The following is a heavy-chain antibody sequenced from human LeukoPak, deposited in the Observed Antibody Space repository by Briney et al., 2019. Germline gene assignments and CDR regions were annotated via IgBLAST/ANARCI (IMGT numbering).Heavy chain of an antibody. CDR1: GGSISSGSYY. CDR2: INHSGST. V-gene: IGHV4-61*09. Sequence: SQTLSLTCTVSGGSISSGSYYWSWIRQPAGKGLEWIGEINHSGSTNYNPSLKSRVTISVDTSKNQFSLKLSSVTAADTAVYYCARGRRGYSYGYSRLFDYWGQGTLVTVSS. CDR3: ARGRRGYSYGYSRLFDY. J-gene: IGHJ4*02. D-gene: IGHD5-18*01.